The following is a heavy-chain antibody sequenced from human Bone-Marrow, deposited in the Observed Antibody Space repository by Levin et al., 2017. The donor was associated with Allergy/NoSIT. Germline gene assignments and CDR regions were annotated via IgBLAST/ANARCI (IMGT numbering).Heavy chain of an antibody. CDR3: ARGTYGSFDH. CDR2: ITSGSGGGI. CDR1: GFTFSSNA. D-gene: IGHD1-26*01. Sequence: GGSLRLSCAASGFTFSSNAMSWFRQAPGKGLEWVSHITSGSGGGIYYAHSVKGRFTISRDNSKSTLYLQMNSLRVEDTALYYCARGTYGSFDHWGQGTLVTVSS. V-gene: IGHV3-23*01. J-gene: IGHJ4*02.